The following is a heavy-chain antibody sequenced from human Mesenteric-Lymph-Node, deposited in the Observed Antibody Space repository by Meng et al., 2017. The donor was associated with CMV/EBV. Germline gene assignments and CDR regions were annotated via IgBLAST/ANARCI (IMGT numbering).Heavy chain of an antibody. CDR2: INHSGST. J-gene: IGHJ6*02. V-gene: IGHV4-34*01. Sequence: SQTPSLTCAVYGGSFSGYYWSWIRQPPGKGLEWIGEINHSGSTNYNPSLKSRVTISVDTSKNQFSLTLSSVTAAETAVYYCARGPYYYYGMDVWGQGTTVTVSS. CDR1: GGSFSGYY. CDR3: ARGPYYYYGMDV.